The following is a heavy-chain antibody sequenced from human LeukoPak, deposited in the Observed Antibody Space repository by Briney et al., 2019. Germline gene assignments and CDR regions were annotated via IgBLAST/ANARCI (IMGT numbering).Heavy chain of an antibody. J-gene: IGHJ4*02. CDR1: GFTFSSYA. Sequence: GGSLRLSCAASGFTFSSYAMHWVRQAPGKGLEWVAVISYDGSNKYYADSVKGRFTISRDNSKNTLYLQMNSLRAEDTAVYYCAKGTDYYDSSGYDYWGQGTLVTVSS. CDR2: ISYDGSNK. V-gene: IGHV3-30-3*01. CDR3: AKGTDYYDSSGYDY. D-gene: IGHD3-22*01.